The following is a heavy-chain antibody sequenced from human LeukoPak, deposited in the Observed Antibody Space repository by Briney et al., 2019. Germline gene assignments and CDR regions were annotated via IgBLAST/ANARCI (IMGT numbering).Heavy chain of an antibody. V-gene: IGHV3-23*01. CDR2: ISGSGGST. CDR3: AKASELGRGYFDY. J-gene: IGHJ4*02. CDR1: GFTFSDYA. Sequence: PGGSLRLSCAASGFTFSDYAMSWVRQAPGKGLDWVSVISGSGGSTYYADSVKGRFTISRDNSKNTLYLQMNSLRAEDTAVYYCAKASELGRGYFDYWGQGTLVTTSS. D-gene: IGHD7-27*01.